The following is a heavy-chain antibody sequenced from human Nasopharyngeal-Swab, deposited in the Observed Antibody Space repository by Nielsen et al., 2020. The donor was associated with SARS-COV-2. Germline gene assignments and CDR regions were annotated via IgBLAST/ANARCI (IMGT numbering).Heavy chain of an antibody. V-gene: IGHV1-69*10. J-gene: IGHJ4*02. D-gene: IGHD2/OR15-2a*01. Sequence: SVKVSCKDSGYTFNNYAISWLRQAPGQGLEWIGGIIPVVTIPSYAQTLQGRVTITADTSTSAVYLELRSLRAEDTAVYYCARAVSELTTHSAADYWGQGTLVSVSS. CDR1: GYTFNNYA. CDR3: ARAVSELTTHSAADY. CDR2: IIPVVTIP.